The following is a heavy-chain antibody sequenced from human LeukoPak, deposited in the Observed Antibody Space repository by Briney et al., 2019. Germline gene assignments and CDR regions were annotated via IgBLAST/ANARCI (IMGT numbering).Heavy chain of an antibody. V-gene: IGHV3-30-3*01. Sequence: GGSLRLSCAVSGFSFSSFVIHWVRQAPGKGLEWVAAILPDGGNKHYADSVKGRVTISRDNDKNTLYLQMNSLRAEDPALYYCAIMTTVVTNFDYWGQGTLVTVSS. J-gene: IGHJ4*02. CDR2: ILPDGGNK. D-gene: IGHD4-23*01. CDR3: AIMTTVVTNFDY. CDR1: GFSFSSFV.